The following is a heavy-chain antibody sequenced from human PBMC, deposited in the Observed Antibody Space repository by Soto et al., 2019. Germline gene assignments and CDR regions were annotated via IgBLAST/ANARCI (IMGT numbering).Heavy chain of an antibody. CDR3: AKGLVMLYGRYFDY. CDR1: GFTFSTYA. D-gene: IGHD2-8*01. J-gene: IGHJ4*02. CDR2: ISPGGGST. Sequence: EVQLVESGGGLVQPGGSLRLSCEASGFTFSTYAMSWVRQAPGKGLEWVSAISPGGGSTYYADSVKGRFTISRDKSKNTRYLQMNSLRAEDTAIYYCAKGLVMLYGRYFDYWGQGTLVTVSS. V-gene: IGHV3-23*04.